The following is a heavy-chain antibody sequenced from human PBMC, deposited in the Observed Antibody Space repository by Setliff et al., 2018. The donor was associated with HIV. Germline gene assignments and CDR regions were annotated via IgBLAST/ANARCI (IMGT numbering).Heavy chain of an antibody. V-gene: IGHV3-7*01. CDR1: GFSFSNFW. CDR3: AKFRNRDLDY. J-gene: IGHJ4*02. Sequence: PGGSLRLSWGVSGFSFSNFWMSWVRQTPGKGLESLAIISTDGSNKQYLNSVRGRFTISRDNAKNSLFLQMDNLRVEDTGIYFCAKFRNRDLDYWGQGTPVTVSS. CDR2: ISTDGSNK. D-gene: IGHD1-1*01.